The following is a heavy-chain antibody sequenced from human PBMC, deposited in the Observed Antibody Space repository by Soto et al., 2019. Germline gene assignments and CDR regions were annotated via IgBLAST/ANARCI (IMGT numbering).Heavy chain of an antibody. Sequence: GASVKVSCKASGYSFTSLDINWVRQTTGQGLEWMGWMQPSSGSTSYAQKFQGRVTMTRDTSTSTVYMELSSLRSEDTAVYYCARGVPPATDLDYWGQGTLVTVSS. CDR2: MQPSSGST. V-gene: IGHV1-8*01. CDR3: ARGVPPATDLDY. CDR1: GYSFTSLD. D-gene: IGHD6-25*01. J-gene: IGHJ4*02.